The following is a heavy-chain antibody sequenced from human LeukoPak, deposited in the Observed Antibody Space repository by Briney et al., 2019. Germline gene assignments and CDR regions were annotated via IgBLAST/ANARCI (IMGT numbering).Heavy chain of an antibody. CDR2: FYSGGST. J-gene: IGHJ4*02. V-gene: IGHV3-66*01. Sequence: PGGSLRLSCVVSGFTVSSKYMSWVRQAPGKGLEWFSVFYSGGSTYYADSVNGRFTMSRDTSKNTLYLQMNGLRVGDTAVYYCARVSPFDYWGQGTQVTVSS. CDR3: ARVSPFDY. CDR1: GFTVSSKY.